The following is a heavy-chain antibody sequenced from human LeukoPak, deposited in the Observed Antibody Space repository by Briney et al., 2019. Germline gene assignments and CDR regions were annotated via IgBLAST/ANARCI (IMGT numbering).Heavy chain of an antibody. V-gene: IGHV4-30-4*01. CDR3: ARGRLGYCTNGVCPYYFDY. CDR2: IYYSGST. J-gene: IGHJ4*02. D-gene: IGHD2-8*01. CDR1: GGSISSGDYY. Sequence: PSETLSLTCTVSGGSISSGDYYWSWIRQPPGKGLEWIGYIYYSGSTYYNPSLKSRVTISVDTSKNQFSLKLSSVTAADTAVYYCARGRLGYCTNGVCPYYFDYWGQGTLVTVSS.